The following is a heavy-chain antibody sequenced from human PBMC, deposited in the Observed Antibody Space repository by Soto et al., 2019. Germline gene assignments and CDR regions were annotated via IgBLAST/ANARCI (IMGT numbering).Heavy chain of an antibody. CDR2: LSRSGNTI. V-gene: IGHV3-11*01. D-gene: IGHD6-19*01. CDR1: GFTFGDYE. J-gene: IGHJ4*02. CDR3: AKDRGGYSSGWANFDY. Sequence: QVQLVESGGGLVQPGGSLRLSCAASGFTFGDYEMSWIRQAAGKGPEWVSFLSRSGNTIYYADSVKGRFSISRDNAETTLYLQLNSLRAEDTARYYCAKDRGGYSSGWANFDYWGQGTLVTVSS.